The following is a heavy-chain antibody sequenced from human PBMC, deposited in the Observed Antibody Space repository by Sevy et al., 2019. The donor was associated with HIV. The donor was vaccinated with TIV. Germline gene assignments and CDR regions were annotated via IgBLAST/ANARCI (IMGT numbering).Heavy chain of an antibody. V-gene: IGHV1-18*01. CDR1: GYTFTTYP. J-gene: IGHJ4*02. Sequence: ASVKVSCKASGYTFTTYPIGWVRQAPGQGLEWMGWISTYSGETRDAQKFQGRATMTTDTSTSTAYLELRSLRSDDTAVYYCATDSDGSGHYYAAYFDYWGQGTLVTVSS. CDR2: ISTYSGET. D-gene: IGHD3-22*01. CDR3: ATDSDGSGHYYAAYFDY.